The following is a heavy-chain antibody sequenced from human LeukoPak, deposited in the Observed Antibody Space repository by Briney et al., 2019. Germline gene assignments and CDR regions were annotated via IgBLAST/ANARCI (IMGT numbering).Heavy chain of an antibody. CDR3: AKASSSYDWKYMDV. CDR1: GFTFSTYV. Sequence: GGSLRLSCAASGFTFSTYVMSWVRQAPGKGLEWVSLIGGSDGRTRYADSVKGRFTISRDNSKNTLYLEMNSLRAEDTAVYYCAKASSSYDWKYMDVWGKGTTVTISS. V-gene: IGHV3-23*01. CDR2: IGGSDGRT. D-gene: IGHD1-20*01. J-gene: IGHJ6*03.